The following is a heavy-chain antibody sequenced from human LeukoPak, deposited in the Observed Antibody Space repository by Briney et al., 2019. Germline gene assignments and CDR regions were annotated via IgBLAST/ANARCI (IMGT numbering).Heavy chain of an antibody. CDR3: ARDRRAAMVTTRWYFDL. D-gene: IGHD5-18*01. CDR2: IIPILGIA. Sequence: SVKVSCKTSGGTFSSYAISWVRQAPGQGLEWMGRIIPILGIANYAQKFQGRVTITADKSTSTAYMELSSLRSEDTAVYYCARDRRAAMVTTRWYFDLWGRGTLVTVSS. V-gene: IGHV1-69*04. CDR1: GGTFSSYA. J-gene: IGHJ2*01.